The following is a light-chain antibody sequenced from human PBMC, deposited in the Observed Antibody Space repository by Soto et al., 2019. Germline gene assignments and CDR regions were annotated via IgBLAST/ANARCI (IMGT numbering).Light chain of an antibody. CDR1: QSVSSSY. V-gene: IGKV3-20*01. CDR2: RAS. Sequence: EIVLTQSPGTLSLSPGERATLSCRASQSVSSSYLAWYQQKPGQAPRLLIYRASSRATGIPDRFSGSGSGTDVTLTISRLEPEDFAVYYCQQYDSSPPIFGGGTKVEIK. J-gene: IGKJ4*01. CDR3: QQYDSSPPI.